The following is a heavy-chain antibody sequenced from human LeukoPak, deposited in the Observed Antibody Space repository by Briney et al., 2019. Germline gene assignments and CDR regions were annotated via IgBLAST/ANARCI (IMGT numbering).Heavy chain of an antibody. D-gene: IGHD1-26*01. Sequence: SQTLSLTCPVAARSISSGSPYWSWIRQPGGKGLEWIGRTYTTGSTHYNSSVKSPVTISVATSKNQFSRNLSSLTPQHTPVDYCARERWELLPGWFDPWGQGTLVTVSS. V-gene: IGHV4-61*02. CDR1: ARSISSGSPY. CDR2: TYTTGST. CDR3: ARERWELLPGWFDP. J-gene: IGHJ5*02.